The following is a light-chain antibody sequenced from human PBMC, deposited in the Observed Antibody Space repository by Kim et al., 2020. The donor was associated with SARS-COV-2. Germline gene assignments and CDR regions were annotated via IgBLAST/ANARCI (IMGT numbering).Light chain of an antibody. V-gene: IGLV3-10*01. CDR1: ALPKKY. Sequence: SYELTQPPSVSVSPGQTATITCSGDALPKKYNYWYQHKSGQAPVLIIYEDNKRPSGIPGKFFASSSGTMATLIITGAQVEDAADYYCFSTDNSGTHGVFGGGTQLTVL. CDR2: EDN. J-gene: IGLJ3*02. CDR3: FSTDNSGTHGV.